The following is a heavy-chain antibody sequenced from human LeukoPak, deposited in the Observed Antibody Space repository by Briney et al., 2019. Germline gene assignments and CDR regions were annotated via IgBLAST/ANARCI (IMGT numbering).Heavy chain of an antibody. CDR3: AKRGVVIRVILVGFHKEAYYFDS. CDR1: EFTFGNFA. Sequence: PGGSLRLSCAASEFTFGNFAMSWVRQAPGKGLEWVSYIRGGGAGALYADSVKGRFTISRDNRKNTLYLQMNSLRVEDTAVYFCAKRGVVIRVILVGFHKEAYYFDSWGQGALVTVSS. D-gene: IGHD3-22*01. J-gene: IGHJ4*02. V-gene: IGHV3-23*01. CDR2: IRGGGAGA.